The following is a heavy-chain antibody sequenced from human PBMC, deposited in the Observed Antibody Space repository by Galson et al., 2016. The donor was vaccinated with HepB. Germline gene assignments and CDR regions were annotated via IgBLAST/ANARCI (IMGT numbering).Heavy chain of an antibody. D-gene: IGHD3-9*01. CDR3: ARDSEGPFTI. CDR1: GDSVSSNSAA. Sequence: CAISGDSVSSNSAAWNWIRQSPSRGLEWLGRSYYRSKWYHDYAASVKSRITTNSDTSKNQFSLQLKSVTPADTAVYYCARDSEGPFTIWSQGALVTVSP. V-gene: IGHV6-1*01. CDR2: SYYRSKWYH. J-gene: IGHJ4*02.